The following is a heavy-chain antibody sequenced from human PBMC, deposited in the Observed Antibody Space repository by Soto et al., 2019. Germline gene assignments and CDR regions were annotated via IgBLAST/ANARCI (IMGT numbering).Heavy chain of an antibody. J-gene: IGHJ4*02. V-gene: IGHV1-58*01. D-gene: IGHD1-26*01. CDR2: IVVGSGNT. Sequence: GASVKVSCKASGFTFTSSAVQWVRQARGQRLEWIGWIVVGSGNTNYAQKFQERVTITRDMSTSTAYMELSSLRSEDTAVYYCAADPRPHSGSYSCGFDYWGQGTLVTVSS. CDR1: GFTFTSSA. CDR3: AADPRPHSGSYSCGFDY.